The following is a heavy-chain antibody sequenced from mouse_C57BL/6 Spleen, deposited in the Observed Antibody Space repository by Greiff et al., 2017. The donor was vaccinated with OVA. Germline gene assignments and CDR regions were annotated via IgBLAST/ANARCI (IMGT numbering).Heavy chain of an antibody. CDR2: IDPSDSYT. Sequence: VQLQQPGAELVMPGASVKLSCKASGYTFTSYWMHWVKQRPGQGLEWIGEIDPSDSYTNYNQKFKGKSTLTVDKSSSTAYMQLSSLTSEDSAVYYCARNWEYYYAMDYWGQGTSVTVSS. D-gene: IGHD4-1*01. J-gene: IGHJ4*01. CDR1: GYTFTSYW. CDR3: ARNWEYYYAMDY. V-gene: IGHV1-69*01.